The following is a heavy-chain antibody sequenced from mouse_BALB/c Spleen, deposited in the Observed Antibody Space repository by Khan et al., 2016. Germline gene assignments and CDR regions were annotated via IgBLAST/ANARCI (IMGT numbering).Heavy chain of an antibody. Sequence: QVQLQQSGAELVKPGASVKLSCKASGYTFTSYYMYWVKQRPGQGLEWIGEINPSNGGTNFNEKFKSKATLTVDKSSSTAYMQLSSLTSEDSAVYYSTVDDYLGQGTTLTVSS. CDR2: INPSNGGT. V-gene: IGHV1S81*02. J-gene: IGHJ2*01. CDR1: GYTFTSYY. CDR3: TVDDY.